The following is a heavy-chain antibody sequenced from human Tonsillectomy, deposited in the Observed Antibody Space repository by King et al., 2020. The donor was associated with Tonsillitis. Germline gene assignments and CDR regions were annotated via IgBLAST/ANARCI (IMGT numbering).Heavy chain of an antibody. Sequence: QLQESGPGLVKPSETLSLTCTVSGGSISSYYWSWLRQPAGKGLEWIGRISIGGSTKYNPSLKSRVTMSIDTPKNQFSLKLTSVTAADTAVYYCAGDKWELPYFDYWGQGTRVTVSS. CDR1: GGSISSYY. V-gene: IGHV4-4*07. J-gene: IGHJ4*02. CDR3: AGDKWELPYFDY. D-gene: IGHD1-26*01. CDR2: ISIGGST.